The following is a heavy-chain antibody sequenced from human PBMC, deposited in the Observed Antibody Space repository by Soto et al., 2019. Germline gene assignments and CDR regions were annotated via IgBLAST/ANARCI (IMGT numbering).Heavy chain of an antibody. J-gene: IGHJ4*02. D-gene: IGHD6-25*01. Sequence: SETLSLTCTVSGGSISSSSYYWGWIRQPPGKGLEWIGSIYYSGSTYYNPSLKSRVTISVDTSKNQFSLKLSSVTAADTAVYYCARHRRLIRIDYWGQGTLVTVSS. CDR3: ARHRRLIRIDY. CDR2: IYYSGST. V-gene: IGHV4-39*01. CDR1: GGSISSSSYY.